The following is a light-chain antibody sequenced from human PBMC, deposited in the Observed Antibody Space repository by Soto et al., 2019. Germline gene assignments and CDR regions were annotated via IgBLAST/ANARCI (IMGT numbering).Light chain of an antibody. J-gene: IGKJ1*01. CDR3: QQYESWPRT. V-gene: IGKV3-15*01. Sequence: ETVLTQSPGTLSLSPGERATLSCRATQSVNNDYLAWYQQRPGLAPRLLIYGASTRATGIPARFSGSGSGTEFTLTISSLQSDDFAVYYCQQYESWPRTFGQGTKVDIK. CDR2: GAS. CDR1: QSVNND.